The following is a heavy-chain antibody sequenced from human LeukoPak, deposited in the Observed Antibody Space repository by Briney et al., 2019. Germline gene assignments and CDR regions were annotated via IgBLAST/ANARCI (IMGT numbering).Heavy chain of an antibody. CDR3: TLPRGYCTNGVCPNYYYYYMDV. V-gene: IGHV3-73*01. CDR1: GFTFSGSA. J-gene: IGHJ6*03. Sequence: PGGSLRLSCAASGFTFSGSAMHWVRQASGKGLEWVGRIRSKANNYATAYAASVKGRFAISRDDSKNTAYLQMNSLKTEDTAVYYCTLPRGYCTNGVCPNYYYYYMDVWGKGTTVTVSS. CDR2: IRSKANNYAT. D-gene: IGHD2-8*01.